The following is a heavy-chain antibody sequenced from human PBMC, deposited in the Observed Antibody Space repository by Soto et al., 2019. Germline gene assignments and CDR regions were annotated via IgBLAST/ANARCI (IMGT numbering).Heavy chain of an antibody. CDR1: TGSISSGNW. D-gene: IGHD6-25*01. V-gene: IGHV4-4*02. CDR2: IYYTGAT. Sequence: QVQLRESGPGLVEASGTLSLTCEVSTGSISSGNWWSWVRQPPGKGLEWIGGIYYTGATNYNPSLKSRITMTIDKSKDHFSLSLRSATAADTAVYYCARVFSSGSGWMYYFDFWGQGTLVSVSS. J-gene: IGHJ4*02. CDR3: ARVFSSGSGWMYYFDF.